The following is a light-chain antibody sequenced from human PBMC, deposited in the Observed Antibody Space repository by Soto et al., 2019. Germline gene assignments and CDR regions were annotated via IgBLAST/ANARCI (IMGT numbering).Light chain of an antibody. CDR3: QQRSSWPTIT. CDR2: DAS. CDR1: QSVRSY. Sequence: ESMLTQSPATLSLSPGERATLSCRASQSVRSYLAWYQQKPGQAPRLLIYDASNRSPGIPARFSGSGSWTDSTLTISSLEPDDFAVYYCQQRSSWPTITFGQGTRLDIK. V-gene: IGKV3-11*01. J-gene: IGKJ5*01.